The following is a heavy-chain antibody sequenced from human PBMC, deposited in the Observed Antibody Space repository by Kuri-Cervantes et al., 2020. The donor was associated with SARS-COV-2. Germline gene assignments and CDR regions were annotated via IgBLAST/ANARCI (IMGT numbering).Heavy chain of an antibody. D-gene: IGHD6-6*01. J-gene: IGHJ3*02. Sequence: SETLSLTCTVSGGSISSGDYYWSWIRQLPGKGLEWIGYIYYSGSTYYNPSLKSRVTISVDTSKNQFSLKLSSVTAADTAVYYCARSFLSSSDAFDIWGQGTMVTVSS. CDR3: ARSFLSSSDAFDI. V-gene: IGHV4-30-4*08. CDR1: GGSISSGDYY. CDR2: IYYSGST.